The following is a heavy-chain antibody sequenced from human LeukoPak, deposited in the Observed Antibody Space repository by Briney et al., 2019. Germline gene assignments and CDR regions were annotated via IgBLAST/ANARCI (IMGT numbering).Heavy chain of an antibody. V-gene: IGHV4-59*01. D-gene: IGHD4-17*01. J-gene: IGHJ5*01. CDR3: ARVMTTHFAP. CDR1: GGSISPYY. Sequence: PSETLSLTCTVSGGSISPYYWNWIRQSPGKGLEWIGYIYYSGSTYYNPSLKSRVTISLDTSKNQFSLKLWSVTTADTAVYYCARVMTTHFAPWRQGTLVTVSS. CDR2: IYYSGST.